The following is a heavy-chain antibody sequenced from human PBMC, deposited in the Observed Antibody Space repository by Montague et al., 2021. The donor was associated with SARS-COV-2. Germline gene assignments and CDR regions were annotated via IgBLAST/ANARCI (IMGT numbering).Heavy chain of an antibody. D-gene: IGHD2-21*01. CDR2: IFYNGST. CDR3: ARQDAWAYCGDECYRGWFDS. Sequence: SETRSLTCTVSFGSISTYYWSWIRQPPGKGLEWIGFIFYNGSTKXNPSLKRRVSISLDTSKNQFSLKLSSVTAADTAVYYCARQDAWAYCGDECYRGWFDSWGQGTLVTVSS. V-gene: IGHV4-59*01. J-gene: IGHJ5*01. CDR1: FGSISTYY.